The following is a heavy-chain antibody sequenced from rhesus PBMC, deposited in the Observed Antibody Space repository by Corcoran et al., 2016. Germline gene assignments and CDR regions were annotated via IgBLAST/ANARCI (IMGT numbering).Heavy chain of an antibody. CDR1: GGSISRYW. CDR3: ARVRQYLDWLLYSSLDY. V-gene: IGHV4-80*01. Sequence: QVQLQESGPGVVKPSETLSLTCAVSGGSISRYWWSWIRQPPGKGLEWLGEINGNGGSTNYHPSRKSWVTVSKDASKNQFALKRSSVTAADTAVYYCARVRQYLDWLLYSSLDYWCQGVLVTVSS. J-gene: IGHJ4*01. CDR2: INGNGGST. D-gene: IGHD3-3*01.